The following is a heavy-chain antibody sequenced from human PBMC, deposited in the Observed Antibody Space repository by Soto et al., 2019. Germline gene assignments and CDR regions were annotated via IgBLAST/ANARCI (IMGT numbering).Heavy chain of an antibody. CDR3: ARXXDPXLLXXXXPPHYYYYYMDV. CDR2: INHSGST. D-gene: IGHD3-10*01. Sequence: QVQLQQWGAGLLKPSETLSLTCAVYGGSFSGYYWSWIRQPPGKGLEWIGEINHSGSTNYNPSLKSRVTISVDTSKNQFSLKLSSVPAAXTXXYYXARXXDPXLLXXXXPPHYYYYYMDVWGKGTTVTVSS. CDR1: GGSFSGYY. V-gene: IGHV4-34*01. J-gene: IGHJ6*03.